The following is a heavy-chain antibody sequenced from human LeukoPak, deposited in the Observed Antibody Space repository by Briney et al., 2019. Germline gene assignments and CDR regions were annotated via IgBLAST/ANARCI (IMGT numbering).Heavy chain of an antibody. CDR2: ISAFSGDT. CDR3: GRDIRSDGSPADY. J-gene: IGHJ4*02. CDR1: GYPFVDFG. Sequence: ASVKVSCKTSGYPFVDFGITWVRQAPGQGLEWMGWISAFSGDTNYAQKLQGRATMTRDTSTSTVYMELRRLRSDDTAVYYCGRDIRSDGSPADYWGQGTLVTVSS. D-gene: IGHD2-15*01. V-gene: IGHV1-18*01.